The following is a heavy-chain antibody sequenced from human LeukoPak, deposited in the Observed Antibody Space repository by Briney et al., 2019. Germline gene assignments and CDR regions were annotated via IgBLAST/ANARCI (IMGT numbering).Heavy chain of an antibody. CDR2: ISGSGGST. CDR3: AKDHGQWLVRAYFDY. V-gene: IGHV3-23*01. D-gene: IGHD6-19*01. Sequence: GGSLRLSCAASGFTFSSYAMSWVRQAPGKGLEWVSTISGSGGSTYYADSVKGRFTISRDNSKNTLYLQMNSLRAEDTGVYYCAKDHGQWLVRAYFDYWGQGTLVTVSS. J-gene: IGHJ4*02. CDR1: GFTFSSYA.